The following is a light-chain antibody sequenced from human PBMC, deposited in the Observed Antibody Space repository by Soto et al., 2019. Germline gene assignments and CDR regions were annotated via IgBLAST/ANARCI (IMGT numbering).Light chain of an antibody. CDR1: SSNIGSNF. CDR3: GTWNSALRARV. J-gene: IGLJ3*02. Sequence: QSVLTQPPSVSAAPGQRVTISCSGSSSNIGSNFVSWYKQSPGTAPTLLIYDYNKRPSGIPDRFTGSKSGTSATLGITGLQPGDEAVYYCGTWNSALRARVFGGGTKLTVL. CDR2: DYN. V-gene: IGLV1-51*01.